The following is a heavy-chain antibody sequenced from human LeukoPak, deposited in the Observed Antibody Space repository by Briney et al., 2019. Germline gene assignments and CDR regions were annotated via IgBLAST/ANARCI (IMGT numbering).Heavy chain of an antibody. J-gene: IGHJ4*02. CDR2: IRYDGRSQ. V-gene: IGHV3-30*02. CDR1: GFTFSSYD. Sequence: PGGSLRLSCAASGFTFSSYDMHWVRQAPDKGLERVAFIRYDGRSQYYANSVKGRFTISRDNSKNTLYLQLNSLRAGDTALYFCAKDRRRDDVLTGSFSDWGQGTLVTVSS. D-gene: IGHD3-9*01. CDR3: AKDRRRDDVLTGSFSD.